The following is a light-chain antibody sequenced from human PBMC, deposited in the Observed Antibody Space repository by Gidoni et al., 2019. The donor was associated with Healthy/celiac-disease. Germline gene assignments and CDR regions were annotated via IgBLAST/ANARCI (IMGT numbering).Light chain of an antibody. CDR2: LGS. CDR1: QSLLHRNGYNY. Sequence: DIVMTQSPLSLTVTPGEPASISCRSSQSLLHRNGYNYLDWYLQKPGQSPQLLIYLGSNRASGVPDRFSGSGSGTDFTLKISRVEAEDVGVYYCMQALQTPWTFXXXTKVEIK. J-gene: IGKJ1*01. CDR3: MQALQTPWT. V-gene: IGKV2-28*01.